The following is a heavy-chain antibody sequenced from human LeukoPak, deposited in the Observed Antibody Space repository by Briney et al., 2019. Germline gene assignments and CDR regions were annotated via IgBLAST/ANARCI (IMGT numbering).Heavy chain of an antibody. CDR1: GFTFSSYW. Sequence: PGGSLRLSCAASGFTFSSYWMSWVRQAPGKGLEWVANIKQDGSEKYYVDSVKGRFTISRDNSKNTLYLQMNSLRAEDTAVYYCAKDQVWADIVVVPAAIDGRSAFDIWGQGTMVTVSS. V-gene: IGHV3-7*01. CDR2: IKQDGSEK. CDR3: AKDQVWADIVVVPAAIDGRSAFDI. J-gene: IGHJ3*02. D-gene: IGHD2-2*02.